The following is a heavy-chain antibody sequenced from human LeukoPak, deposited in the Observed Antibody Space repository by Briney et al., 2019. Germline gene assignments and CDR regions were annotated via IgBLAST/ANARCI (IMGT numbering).Heavy chain of an antibody. J-gene: IGHJ5*02. CDR1: GGSISNYY. Sequence: SETLSLTCTVSGGSISNYYWNWIRQPPGKGLEWIGYIYYTGNTNYNPSLKSRVTISVDTSKNQFSLKLMSVTAADTAVYYCARDSGTTGEVKFDPWGQGTLVTVSS. CDR3: ARDSGTTGEVKFDP. V-gene: IGHV4-59*12. D-gene: IGHD3-10*01. CDR2: IYYTGNT.